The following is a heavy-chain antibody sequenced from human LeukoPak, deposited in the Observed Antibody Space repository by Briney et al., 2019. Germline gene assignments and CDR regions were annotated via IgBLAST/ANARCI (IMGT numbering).Heavy chain of an antibody. CDR3: ARDQYSSTWYRGAFDV. Sequence: PGGSLRLSCAASGFTFTTSWMHWFRQAPGKGLVWVSRIESDGTSTTYADSVKGRFTISRDNAKNTLYLQMNSLRAEDTAVYYCARDQYSSTWYRGAFDVWGQETMVSVSS. CDR1: GFTFTTSW. J-gene: IGHJ3*01. V-gene: IGHV3-74*01. CDR2: IESDGTST. D-gene: IGHD6-13*01.